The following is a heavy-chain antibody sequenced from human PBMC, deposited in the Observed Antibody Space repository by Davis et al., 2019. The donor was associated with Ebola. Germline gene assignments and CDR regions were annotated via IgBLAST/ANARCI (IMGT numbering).Heavy chain of an antibody. CDR2: ISNDGSNM. CDR1: GFAFSTYG. V-gene: IGHV3-30*18. D-gene: IGHD3-10*01. J-gene: IGHJ4*02. Sequence: GESLKISCAASGFAFSTYGMHWVRQAPGKGLEWVAIISNDGSNMKYADSVKGRFTISRDNSKNTLFLQMSSLRPEDAAVYCCAKAVATMGYYIDYWGQGTLVTVSS. CDR3: AKAVATMGYYIDY.